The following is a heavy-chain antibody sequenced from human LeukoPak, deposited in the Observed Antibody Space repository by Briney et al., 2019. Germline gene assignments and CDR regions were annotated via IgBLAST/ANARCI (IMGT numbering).Heavy chain of an antibody. CDR2: IIPIFGIA. D-gene: IGHD2-21*01. CDR1: GGSFTSYA. V-gene: IGHV1-69*05. J-gene: IGHJ6*03. Sequence: SVKVSCKASGGSFTSYAFSWVRQAPGQGLEWMGRIIPIFGIANYAQKFQGRVTITTDESTSTAYMELSSLRSEDTAVYYCARQVIQPTQAYYYYYMDVWGKGSTVTVSS. CDR3: ARQVIQPTQAYYYYYMDV.